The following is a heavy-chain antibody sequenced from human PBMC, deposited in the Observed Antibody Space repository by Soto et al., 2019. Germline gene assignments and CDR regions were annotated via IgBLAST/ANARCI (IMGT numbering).Heavy chain of an antibody. CDR2: IYYSGST. Sequence: SETLSLTCTVSGGSISSYYWSWIRQPPGKGLEWIGYIYYSGSTNYNPPLKSRVTISVDTSKNQFSLKLSSVTAADTAVYYCARGAWASAFDIWGQGTIVTVSS. J-gene: IGHJ3*02. V-gene: IGHV4-59*01. CDR1: GGSISSYY. CDR3: ARGAWASAFDI. D-gene: IGHD7-27*01.